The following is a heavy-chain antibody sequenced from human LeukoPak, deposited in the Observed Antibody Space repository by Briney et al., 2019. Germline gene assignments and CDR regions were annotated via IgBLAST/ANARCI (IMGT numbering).Heavy chain of an antibody. V-gene: IGHV3-53*01. Sequence: PGGSLRLSCAASGFIVSANYMSWVRQTPGKGLEWVSIFYSGGATFYVDSVKGRFTISRDNSKNMLYFQMNSLRAEDTAVYYCARGRGLDVWGQGTTVTVSS. J-gene: IGHJ6*02. CDR3: ARGRGLDV. CDR2: FYSGGAT. D-gene: IGHD2-15*01. CDR1: GFIVSANY.